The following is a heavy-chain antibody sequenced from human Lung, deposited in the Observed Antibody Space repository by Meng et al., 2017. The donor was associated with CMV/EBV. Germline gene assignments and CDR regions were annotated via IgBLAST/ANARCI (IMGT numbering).Heavy chain of an antibody. CDR2: ISYDGSNK. J-gene: IGHJ3*02. CDR3: ARGGYSSSSGAFDI. V-gene: IGHV3-30-3*01. Sequence: SXAASGFTFSSYAMHWVRQAPGKGLEWVAVISYDGSNKYYADSVKGRFTISRDNSKNTLYLQMNSLRAEDTAVYYCARGGYSSSSGAFDIWGQGTXVTVSS. D-gene: IGHD6-6*01. CDR1: GFTFSSYA.